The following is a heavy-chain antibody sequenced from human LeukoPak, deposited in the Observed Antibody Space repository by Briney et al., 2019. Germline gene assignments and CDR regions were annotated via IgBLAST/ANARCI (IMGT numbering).Heavy chain of an antibody. D-gene: IGHD2-21*01. J-gene: IGHJ4*02. CDR2: INHRGST. CDR3: ARVAPHFDY. V-gene: IGHV4-34*01. Sequence: SETLSLTCAVYVGSFSGYYWGWIRQPPGKGQEWIGEINHRGSTNYNPSLKSRVTISVDTSKNQFSLKLSSVTAADTAVYYCARVAPHFDYWGQGTLVTVSS. CDR1: VGSFSGYY.